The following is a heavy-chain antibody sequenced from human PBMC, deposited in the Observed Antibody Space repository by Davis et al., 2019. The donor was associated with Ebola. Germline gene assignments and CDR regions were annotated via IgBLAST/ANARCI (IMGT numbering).Heavy chain of an antibody. CDR2: IYTSGST. CDR3: ARVGGEWIYGDYALYGMDV. Sequence: PSETLSLTCTVSGGSISRGSYYWSWIRQPAGKGLEWIGHIYTSGSTNYNPSLKSRVTISVDTSKNQFSLKLSSVTAADTAVYYCARVGGEWIYGDYALYGMDVWGQGTAVTVSS. CDR1: GGSISRGSYY. D-gene: IGHD4-17*01. J-gene: IGHJ6*02. V-gene: IGHV4-61*09.